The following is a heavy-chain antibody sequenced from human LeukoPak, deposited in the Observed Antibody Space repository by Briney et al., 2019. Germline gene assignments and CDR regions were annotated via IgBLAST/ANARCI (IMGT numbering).Heavy chain of an antibody. D-gene: IGHD2-2*01. CDR2: IYYSGST. V-gene: IGHV4-39*01. Sequence: SETLSLTCTVSGGSISSSSYYWGWIRQPPGKGLEWIGSIYYSGSTYYNPSLKSRVTISVDTSKNQFSLKLSSVTAADTAVYYCARVVVPQSFDYWGQGTLVTVPS. CDR3: ARVVVPQSFDY. CDR1: GGSISSSSYY. J-gene: IGHJ4*02.